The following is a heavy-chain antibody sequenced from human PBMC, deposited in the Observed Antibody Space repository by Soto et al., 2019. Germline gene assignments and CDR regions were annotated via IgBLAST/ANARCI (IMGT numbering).Heavy chain of an antibody. J-gene: IGHJ4*02. D-gene: IGHD6-19*01. CDR3: AKENLAVAGTRSQWNY. V-gene: IGHV3-23*01. CDR1: GFTFSSYA. CDR2: ISGSGGST. Sequence: EVQLLESGGGLVQPGGSLRLSCAASGFTFSSYAMSWVRQAPGKGLEWVSAISGSGGSTDYADSVKGRFTISRDNSKNTLYLQMNSLRAEDTAVYYCAKENLAVAGTRSQWNYWGQGTLVTVSS.